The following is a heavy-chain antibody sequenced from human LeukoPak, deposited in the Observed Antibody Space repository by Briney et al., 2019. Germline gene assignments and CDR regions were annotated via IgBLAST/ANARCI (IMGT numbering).Heavy chain of an antibody. V-gene: IGHV1-18*01. Sequence: ASVTVSFKASGYTFTSYGISWVRQAPGQGLEWMGWISAYNGNTNYAQKLQGRVTMTTDASTSTAYMELRSLRSDDTAVYYCARGIPIVVVPAAIRDYYYYYYMDVWGKGTTVTLSS. CDR2: ISAYNGNT. CDR1: GYTFTSYG. J-gene: IGHJ6*03. D-gene: IGHD2-2*01. CDR3: ARGIPIVVVPAAIRDYYYYYYMDV.